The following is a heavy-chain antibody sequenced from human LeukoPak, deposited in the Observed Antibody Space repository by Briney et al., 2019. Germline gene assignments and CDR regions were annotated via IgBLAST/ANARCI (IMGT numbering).Heavy chain of an antibody. Sequence: GASVKVSCKASGYTFTNLGISWVRQAPGQGLEWMGWISAYNGNTNYAQKLQGRVTMTTDTSTTTAYMELRSLRSDDTAVYYCARGGWIAAAGRGGYFDYWGQGTLVTVSS. D-gene: IGHD6-13*01. CDR2: ISAYNGNT. J-gene: IGHJ4*02. V-gene: IGHV1-18*01. CDR1: GYTFTNLG. CDR3: ARGGWIAAAGRGGYFDY.